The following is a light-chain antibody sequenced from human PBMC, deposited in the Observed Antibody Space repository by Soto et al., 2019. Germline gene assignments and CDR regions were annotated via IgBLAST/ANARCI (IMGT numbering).Light chain of an antibody. Sequence: CVLTQPASVSXSPGQSITISCTGTSSDVGGYNYVSWYQQHPGKAPKLMIYDVSNRPSGVSNRFSGSKSGNTASLTISGLQAEDEADYYCSSYTSSSTXYVFGTGTKVTVL. V-gene: IGLV2-14*01. CDR3: SSYTSSSTXYV. J-gene: IGLJ1*01. CDR2: DVS. CDR1: SSDVGGYNY.